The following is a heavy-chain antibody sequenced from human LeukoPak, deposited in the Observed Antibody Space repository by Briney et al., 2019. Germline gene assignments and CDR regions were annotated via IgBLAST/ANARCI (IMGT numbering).Heavy chain of an antibody. J-gene: IGHJ6*03. CDR1: GGSISSGSYY. D-gene: IGHD2-2*01. CDR3: ARAPKPLIVVVPAAKKNYYYYYVDV. V-gene: IGHV4-61*02. CDR2: IYTSGST. Sequence: PSETLSLTCTVSGGSISSGSYYWSWIRQPAGKGLEWIGRIYTSGSTNYNPSLKSRVTISVDTSKNQFSLKLSSVTAADTAVYYCARAPKPLIVVVPAAKKNYYYYYVDVWGKGTTVTVSS.